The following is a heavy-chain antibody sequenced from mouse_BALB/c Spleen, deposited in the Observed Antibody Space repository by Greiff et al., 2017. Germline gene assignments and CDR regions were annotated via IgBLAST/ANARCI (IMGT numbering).Heavy chain of an antibody. D-gene: IGHD2-3*01. Sequence: EVKVVESGGGLVQPGGSLRLSCATSGFTFTDYYMSWVRQPPGKALEWLGFIRNTANGYTTEYSASVKGRFTISRDNSQRILYLQMNTLRAEDSATYYCARASYDGYFPFAYWGQGTLVTVSA. CDR2: IRNTANGYTT. CDR1: GFTFTDYY. V-gene: IGHV7-3*02. J-gene: IGHJ3*01. CDR3: ARASYDGYFPFAY.